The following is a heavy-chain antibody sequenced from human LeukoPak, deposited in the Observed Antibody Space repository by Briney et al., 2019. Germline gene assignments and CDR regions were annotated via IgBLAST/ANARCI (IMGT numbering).Heavy chain of an antibody. CDR2: IRGSGGGT. CDR1: GFTFRIYA. J-gene: IGHJ6*02. CDR3: AKDRNGDYVHYNTGMDV. Sequence: AGGSLRLSCAASGFTFRIYAMSWVPQAPGKALEWVSGIRGSGGGTYYADSVKGRFTISRDNSKNTLYLQMNSLRVEDTADYYCAKDRNGDYVHYNTGMDVWGQGTTVTVSS. V-gene: IGHV3-23*01. D-gene: IGHD4-17*01.